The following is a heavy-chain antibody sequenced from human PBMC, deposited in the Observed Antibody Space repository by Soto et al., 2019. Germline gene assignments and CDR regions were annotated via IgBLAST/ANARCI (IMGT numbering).Heavy chain of an antibody. Sequence: QVQLVQSGAEVKKPGASVKVSCKASGYTFTSYGISWVRQAPGQGLEWMGWISAYNGNTNYAQKLQGRVTMTTDTSTSTAYMELRSQRSDDTAVYYCARDPRRVPAAMSFDYWGQGTLVTVSS. CDR3: ARDPRRVPAAMSFDY. D-gene: IGHD2-2*01. V-gene: IGHV1-18*01. J-gene: IGHJ4*02. CDR2: ISAYNGNT. CDR1: GYTFTSYG.